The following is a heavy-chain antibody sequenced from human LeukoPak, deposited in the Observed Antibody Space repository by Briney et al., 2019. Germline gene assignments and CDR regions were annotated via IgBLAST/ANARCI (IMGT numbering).Heavy chain of an antibody. CDR2: IYPGDSDT. V-gene: IGHV5-51*01. CDR3: ASPSTVTNRTGAFDI. Sequence: GESLKISCKGSGYSFTSYWIGWVRQMPGKGLEWMGIIYPGDSDTRYSPSFQGQVTISADKSISTAYLQWSSLKASDTAMYYCASPSTVTNRTGAFDIWGQGTMVTVSS. D-gene: IGHD4-17*01. CDR1: GYSFTSYW. J-gene: IGHJ3*02.